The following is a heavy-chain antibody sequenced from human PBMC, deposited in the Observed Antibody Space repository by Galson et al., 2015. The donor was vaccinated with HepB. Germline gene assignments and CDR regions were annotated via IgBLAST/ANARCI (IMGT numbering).Heavy chain of an antibody. V-gene: IGHV1-2*06. CDR3: ARKQWLGRSYDYGLDV. CDR1: GYTFTGYY. D-gene: IGHD6-19*01. J-gene: IGHJ6*02. CDR2: INPNSGGT. Sequence: SVKVSCKASGYTFTGYYMHWVRQAPGQGLEWMGRINPNSGGTNYAQKFQGRVTMTRDTSISTVYMELSRLRSDDTAVYYCARKQWLGRSYDYGLDVWGQGTTVTVSS.